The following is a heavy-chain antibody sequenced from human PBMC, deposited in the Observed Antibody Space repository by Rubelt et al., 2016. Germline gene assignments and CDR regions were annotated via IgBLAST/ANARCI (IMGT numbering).Heavy chain of an antibody. V-gene: IGHV3-21*02. CDR2: ISGSSSYI. J-gene: IGHJ6*02. CDR3: ARGQYYGMDV. Sequence: EVQLVESGGDLVKPGGSQRLSCAASGFTFSDYAITWVRQAPGKGLEWVSYISGSSSYIYYADSVKGRFTVPRDNAKNLWFLQMNSLSAEDTAVYYCARGQYYGMDVWGQGTTVTVSS. CDR1: GFTFSDYA.